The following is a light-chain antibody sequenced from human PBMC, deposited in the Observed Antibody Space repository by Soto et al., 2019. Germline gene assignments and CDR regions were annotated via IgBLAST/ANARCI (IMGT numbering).Light chain of an antibody. CDR1: QSVSSSY. J-gene: IGKJ5*01. V-gene: IGKV3-20*01. Sequence: EIVLTQSPGTLSLSPGEIATLSCRASQSVSSSYLAWYQQKPGQAPRLIIYGAYSRATGIPDRFSGSGSGTDFTLTISRLEPEDFAVYYCQQYGSSPTITCGQGTRLEIK. CDR2: GAY. CDR3: QQYGSSPTIT.